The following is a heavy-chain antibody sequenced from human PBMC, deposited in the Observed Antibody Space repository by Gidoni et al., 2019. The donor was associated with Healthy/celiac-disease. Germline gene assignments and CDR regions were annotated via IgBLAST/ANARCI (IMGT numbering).Heavy chain of an antibody. D-gene: IGHD3-9*01. CDR1: GGTFSIYA. CDR2: IIPIFGTA. V-gene: IGHV1-69*01. Sequence: QVQLVQSGAEVKKPVSSVKVSCKSSGGTFSIYAISWVRQAPGQGLEWMGGIIPIFGTANYAQKFQGRVTITADESTSTAYMELSSLRSEDTAVYYCARAYDSLTGDLGEGMDVWGQGTTVTVSS. CDR3: ARAYDSLTGDLGEGMDV. J-gene: IGHJ6*02.